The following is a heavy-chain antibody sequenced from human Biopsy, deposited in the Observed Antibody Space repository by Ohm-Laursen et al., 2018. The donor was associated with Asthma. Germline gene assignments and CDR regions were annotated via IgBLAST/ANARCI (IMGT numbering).Heavy chain of an antibody. Sequence: SLRLSCAASGFTFNDYAMHWVRLAPGKGLDWVSGINWNGGSTGYADSVKGRFTISRDNVRNRLHLQMSSLRPDDSAAYHCAKDRFDNSVTSKYYYYGIDVWGQGTTVTVSS. CDR2: INWNGGST. CDR1: GFTFNDYA. D-gene: IGHD3-16*01. V-gene: IGHV3-20*01. J-gene: IGHJ6*02. CDR3: AKDRFDNSVTSKYYYYGIDV.